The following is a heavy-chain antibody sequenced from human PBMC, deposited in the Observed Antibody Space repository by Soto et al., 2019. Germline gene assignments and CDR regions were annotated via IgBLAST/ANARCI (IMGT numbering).Heavy chain of an antibody. Sequence: PGGSLRLSCAAPGFTFDDYAMHWVGQAPGKGLEWVSGISWNSGSIGYADSVKGRFTISRDNAKNSLYLQMNSLRAEDTALYYCAKDISARYQLLWSTSTVTTPYYYYYMDVWGKGTTVTVSS. CDR1: GFTFDDYA. J-gene: IGHJ6*03. CDR2: ISWNSGSI. D-gene: IGHD2-2*01. CDR3: AKDISARYQLLWSTSTVTTPYYYYYMDV. V-gene: IGHV3-9*01.